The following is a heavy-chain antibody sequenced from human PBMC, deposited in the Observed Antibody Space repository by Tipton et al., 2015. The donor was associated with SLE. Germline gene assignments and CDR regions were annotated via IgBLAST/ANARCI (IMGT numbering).Heavy chain of an antibody. D-gene: IGHD5-12*01. CDR1: GITFSRYW. Sequence: FLRLSCAASGITFSRYWMSWVRQAPGKGLEWVANIKQDGSEKYYVDSVKGRFTISRDNAKNSLYLQMNSLRAEDTAVYYCAKDIVATTPIYGMDVWGQGTTVTVSS. J-gene: IGHJ6*02. CDR3: AKDIVATTPIYGMDV. V-gene: IGHV3-7*01. CDR2: IKQDGSEK.